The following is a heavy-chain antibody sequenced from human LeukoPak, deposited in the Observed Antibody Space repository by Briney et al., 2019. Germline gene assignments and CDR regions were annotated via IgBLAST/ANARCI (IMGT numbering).Heavy chain of an antibody. CDR3: ARDAYNSDAFDI. CDR2: IYTTGST. V-gene: IGHV4-61*02. J-gene: IGHJ3*02. Sequence: SGTLSLTCTVSRGSISSGSYNWSWIRQSAGRGLEWIGRIYTTGSTNYNPSLKSRVTISADTSKNQFSLKLSSVTAADTAVYYCARDAYNSDAFDIWGQGTMVTVSS. CDR1: RGSISSGSYN. D-gene: IGHD5-24*01.